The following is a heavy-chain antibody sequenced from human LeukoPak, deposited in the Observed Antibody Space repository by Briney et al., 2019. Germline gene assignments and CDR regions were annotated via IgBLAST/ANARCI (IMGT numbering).Heavy chain of an antibody. CDR2: IIPIFGIA. J-gene: IGHJ6*02. Sequence: GASVKLSCKASGGTFTSYAISWVRQAPGQGLEWMGRIIPIFGIANYAQKFLGRVTISADKSTSTAYTELSSLRSEDTVVYYCARGLALRGIYYYYDMDVWGQGTTVTVSS. CDR3: ARGLALRGIYYYYDMDV. CDR1: GGTFTSYA. V-gene: IGHV1-69*04. D-gene: IGHD3-3*02.